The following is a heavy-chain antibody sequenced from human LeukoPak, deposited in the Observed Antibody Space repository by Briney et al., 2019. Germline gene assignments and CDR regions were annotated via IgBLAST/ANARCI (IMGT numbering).Heavy chain of an antibody. CDR2: IYHSGST. CDR3: ATGNLWAGASPAPHYMDV. V-gene: IGHV4-59*11. Sequence: SETLSLTCTASGGSIISHYWSWIRQPPGKGLEWVAYIYHSGSTNYNPSLKNRVTISVDTPNNQFSLKLRSVTAADTAVYYCATGNLWAGASPAPHYMDVWGKGTTVTVSS. J-gene: IGHJ6*03. D-gene: IGHD6-19*01. CDR1: GGSIISHY.